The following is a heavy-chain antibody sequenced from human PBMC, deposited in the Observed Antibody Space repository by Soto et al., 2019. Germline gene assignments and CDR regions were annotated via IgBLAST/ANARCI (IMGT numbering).Heavy chain of an antibody. J-gene: IGHJ6*02. V-gene: IGHV3-30*18. Sequence: GGSLRLSXAASGFTFSSYGIHWVRQAPGKGLEWVAVISYDGSNKYYADSVKGRFTISRDNSKNTLYLQMNSLRAEDTAVYYCAKDRNWGSSGYYYYGMDVWGQGTTVTVSS. D-gene: IGHD7-27*01. CDR2: ISYDGSNK. CDR1: GFTFSSYG. CDR3: AKDRNWGSSGYYYYGMDV.